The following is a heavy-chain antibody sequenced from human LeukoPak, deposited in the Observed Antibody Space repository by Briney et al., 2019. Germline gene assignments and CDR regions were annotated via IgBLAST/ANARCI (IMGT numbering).Heavy chain of an antibody. D-gene: IGHD2-15*01. CDR1: GFTFSSYS. Sequence: PGGSLRLSCAASGFTFSSYSMNWVRQAPGKGLEWVSSISSSSSYIYYADSVKGRFTISRDNAKNSLYLQMNSLRAEDTAVYYCARGRCSGGSCNDYWGQGTLVTVSS. V-gene: IGHV3-21*01. J-gene: IGHJ4*02. CDR2: ISSSSSYI. CDR3: ARGRCSGGSCNDY.